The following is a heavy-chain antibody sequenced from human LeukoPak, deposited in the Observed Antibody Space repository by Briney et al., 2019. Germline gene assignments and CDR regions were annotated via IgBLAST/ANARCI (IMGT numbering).Heavy chain of an antibody. Sequence: PGGSLRLSCAASGFTFSSYWMSWVRQAPGKGLEWVANIKQDGSEKYYVDSVKGRFTISRDNAKNSLYLQMNSLRAEDTAVYYCARVVGYYGSGSAYYFDYWGQGTLVTVSS. CDR1: GFTFSSYW. CDR3: ARVVGYYGSGSAYYFDY. CDR2: IKQDGSEK. D-gene: IGHD3-10*01. J-gene: IGHJ4*02. V-gene: IGHV3-7*01.